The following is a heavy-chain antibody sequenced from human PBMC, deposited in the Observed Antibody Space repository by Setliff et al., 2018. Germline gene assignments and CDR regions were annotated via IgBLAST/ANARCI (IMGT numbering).Heavy chain of an antibody. CDR3: ARGFTAQPAMLRGNWFDP. D-gene: IGHD3-16*01. V-gene: IGHV4-39*07. CDR1: GGSISSSTNY. Sequence: SETLSLTCTVSGGSISSSTNYWGWIRQPPGKGLEWIGNIYDRGSTHYNPSPKSRVTISEDTSKSQSSLKLSSVTAADTAVYYCARGFTAQPAMLRGNWFDPWGRGTLVTVS. J-gene: IGHJ5*02. CDR2: IYDRGST.